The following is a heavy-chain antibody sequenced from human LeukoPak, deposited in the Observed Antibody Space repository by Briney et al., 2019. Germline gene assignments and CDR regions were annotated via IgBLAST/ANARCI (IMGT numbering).Heavy chain of an antibody. Sequence: GGSLRLSCAASGFTFSDYYMSWIRQAPGKGLEWVSYISSSGSTIYYADSVKGRFTISRDNAKNSLYLQMNSLRAEDTAVYYCAKDADFNYDSSGYYRGSSFDYWGQGTLVTVSS. V-gene: IGHV3-11*01. CDR1: GFTFSDYY. CDR2: ISSSGSTI. J-gene: IGHJ4*02. D-gene: IGHD3-22*01. CDR3: AKDADFNYDSSGYYRGSSFDY.